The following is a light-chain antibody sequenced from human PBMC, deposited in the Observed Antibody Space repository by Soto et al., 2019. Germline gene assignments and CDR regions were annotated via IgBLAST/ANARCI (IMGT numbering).Light chain of an antibody. CDR1: QSVSSS. Sequence: EIVMTQSPGTLSVSPGERATLSCRASQSVSSSLAWYQQRPGQAPRLLIYGASTRATGVPARFSGSVSGTEFTLTITSLQSEDFAVYYCQQYNNWPPYTFGQGTKLQIK. CDR2: GAS. CDR3: QQYNNWPPYT. V-gene: IGKV3-15*01. J-gene: IGKJ2*01.